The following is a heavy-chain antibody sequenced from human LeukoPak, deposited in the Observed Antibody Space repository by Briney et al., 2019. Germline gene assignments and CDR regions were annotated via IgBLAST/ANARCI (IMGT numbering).Heavy chain of an antibody. V-gene: IGHV1-18*04. Sequence: ASVKVSCKASGYTFTGYYIHWVRQAPGQGLEWMGWISAYNGNTNYAQKLQGRVTMTTDTSTSTAYMELRSLRSDDTAVYYCARVDIVVPAALVRGYYYYYMDVWGKGTTVTISS. D-gene: IGHD2-2*01. CDR3: ARVDIVVPAALVRGYYYYYMDV. J-gene: IGHJ6*03. CDR1: GYTFTGYY. CDR2: ISAYNGNT.